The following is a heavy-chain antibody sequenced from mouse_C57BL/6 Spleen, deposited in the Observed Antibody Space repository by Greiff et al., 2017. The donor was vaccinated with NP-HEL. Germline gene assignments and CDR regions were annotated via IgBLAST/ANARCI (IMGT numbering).Heavy chain of an antibody. CDR3: ARGYYGRDYFDY. CDR2: INPNNGGT. D-gene: IGHD1-1*01. J-gene: IGHJ2*01. CDR1: GYTFTDYN. V-gene: IGHV1-22*01. Sequence: VQLQQSGPELVKPGASVKMSCKASGYTFTDYNMHWVKQSHGKSLEWIGYINPNNGGTSYNQKFKGKVTLTVNKSSSTAYMELRSLTSEDSAVYYCARGYYGRDYFDYWGQGTTLTVSS.